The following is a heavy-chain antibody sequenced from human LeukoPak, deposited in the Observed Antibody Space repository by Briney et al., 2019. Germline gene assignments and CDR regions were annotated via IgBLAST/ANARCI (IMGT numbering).Heavy chain of an antibody. CDR3: ATARRDGYNLDWYFDL. D-gene: IGHD5-24*01. CDR1: GGSISSRSYY. J-gene: IGHJ2*01. Sequence: SETLSLTCTVSGGSISSRSYYWSWIRQPPGKGLEWIGYIYYSGSTDYNPSLKSRVTISVDTSKNSVSLKLNSVTAADTAVYYCATARRDGYNLDWYFDLWGRGTLVTVSS. CDR2: IYYSGST. V-gene: IGHV4-61*01.